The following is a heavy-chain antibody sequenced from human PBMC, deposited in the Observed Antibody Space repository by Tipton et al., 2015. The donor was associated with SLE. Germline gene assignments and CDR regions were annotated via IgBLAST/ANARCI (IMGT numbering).Heavy chain of an antibody. D-gene: IGHD2-21*02. CDR3: ARGMVTWRGSILGVAF. CDR1: GGYIISYY. J-gene: IGHJ6*02. Sequence: TLSLTCTVSGGYIISYYWTWIRKPPGKGLEWIGFSYYNGNTKSNPSLKSRVIISVDPAKNQFSLKLTSVTAADTAVYYCARGMVTWRGSILGVAFWGQGATVNVSS. CDR2: SYYNGNT. V-gene: IGHV4-59*08.